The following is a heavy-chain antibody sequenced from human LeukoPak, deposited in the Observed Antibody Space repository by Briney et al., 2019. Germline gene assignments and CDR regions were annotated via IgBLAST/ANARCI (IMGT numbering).Heavy chain of an antibody. V-gene: IGHV3-30*02. J-gene: IGHJ4*02. CDR1: GFTFSNYA. CDR3: ATYSSPDY. Sequence: GGSLRLSCAASGFTFSNYAIHWVRQAPGKGLEWVAFISYDGSNKYYADSVKGRFTISRDNSKNTLYLQMNSLRAEDTAVYYCATYSSPDYWGQGTLVTVSS. D-gene: IGHD6-13*01. CDR2: ISYDGSNK.